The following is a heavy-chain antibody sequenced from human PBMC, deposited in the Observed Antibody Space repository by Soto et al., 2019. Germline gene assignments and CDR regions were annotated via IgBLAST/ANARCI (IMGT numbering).Heavy chain of an antibody. CDR3: ARDMFSLDYTLTYYYYYGMDV. CDR2: ISYDGSNK. J-gene: IGHJ6*02. Sequence: QVQLVESGGGVVQPGRSLRLSCAASGFTFSSYAMHGVRQAPGKGLEWVAVISYDGSNKYYADSVKGRFTISRDNSKNTLYLQMNSLRAEDTAVYYCARDMFSLDYTLTYYYYYGMDVWGQGTTVTVSS. D-gene: IGHD4-4*01. V-gene: IGHV3-30-3*01. CDR1: GFTFSSYA.